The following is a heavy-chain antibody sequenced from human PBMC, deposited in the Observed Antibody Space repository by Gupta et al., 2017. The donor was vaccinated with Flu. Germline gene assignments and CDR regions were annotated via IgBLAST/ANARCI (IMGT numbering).Heavy chain of an antibody. CDR2: MFHRGDT. CDR1: GDSITSTHY. J-gene: IGHJ4*02. V-gene: IGHV4-38-2*01. Sequence: QVQLQESGPGLVKPSETLFVTCAVSGDSITSTHYWGWIRQSPGKGLEWIASMFHRGDTHYNPSLRTRVNISLDKSKNQVSLTLRSVTAIDTAVYFCARSDGGTAARFDFWGQGTLVTVSS. CDR3: ARSDGGTAARFDF. D-gene: IGHD6-13*01.